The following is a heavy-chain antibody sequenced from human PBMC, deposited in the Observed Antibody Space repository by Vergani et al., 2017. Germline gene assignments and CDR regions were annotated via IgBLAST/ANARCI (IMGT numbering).Heavy chain of an antibody. CDR2: ISSSSSYI. CDR1: GFTFSSYS. D-gene: IGHD6-6*01. CDR3: AREEYPYYYYMDV. V-gene: IGHV3-21*01. J-gene: IGHJ6*03. Sequence: EVQLVESGGGLVKRGGSLRLSCAASGFTFSSYSMNWVRQAPGKGLEWVSSISSSSSYIHYSDSLKGRFTISRDNAKSSLYLQMNSLRAEDTAVYYCAREEYPYYYYMDVWGKGTTVTVSS.